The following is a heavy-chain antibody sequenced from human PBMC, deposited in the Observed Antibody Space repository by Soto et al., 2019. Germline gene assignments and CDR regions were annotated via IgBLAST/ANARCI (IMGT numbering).Heavy chain of an antibody. J-gene: IGHJ4*02. CDR2: IYPDQSRA. CDR3: ARGHYDLLTGQRYHLDF. Sequence: LGESLKISCKGSGYRFSTFWIGWVRQMPGKGLGWVAIIYPDQSRAMYSPAFQGQVTISVDKSISTAYLQWNSLKAADTAIYYCARGHYDLLTGQRYHLDFWGPGTLVTVSS. V-gene: IGHV5-51*01. CDR1: GYRFSTFW. D-gene: IGHD3-9*01.